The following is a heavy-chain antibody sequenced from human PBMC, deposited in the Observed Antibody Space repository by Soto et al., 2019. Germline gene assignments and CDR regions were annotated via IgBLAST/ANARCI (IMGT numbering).Heavy chain of an antibody. CDR2: INPNSGGT. CDR3: ARWGRGTVTTFDY. J-gene: IGHJ4*02. D-gene: IGHD4-17*01. Sequence: SVKVSCKASGYTFTGYYMHWVRQAPGQGLEWMGWINPNSGGTNYAQKFQGWVTMTRDTSISTAYMELSRLRSDDTAVYYCARWGRGTVTTFDYWGQGTLVTVSS. CDR1: GYTFTGYY. V-gene: IGHV1-2*04.